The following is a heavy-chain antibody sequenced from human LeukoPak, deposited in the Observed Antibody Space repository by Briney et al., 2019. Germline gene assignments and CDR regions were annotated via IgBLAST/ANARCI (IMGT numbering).Heavy chain of an antibody. CDR1: GFTFSSYG. V-gene: IGHV3-30*02. Sequence: GGSLRLSCAASGFTFSSYGMHWVRQAPGKGLEWVAFIRYDGTNRYYADSVKGRFTISRDNSKNTLYLQMNSLRAEDTAVYYCAKDSWEVGATSEIDYWGQGTLVTVSS. J-gene: IGHJ4*02. CDR3: AKDSWEVGATSEIDY. CDR2: IRYDGTNR. D-gene: IGHD1-26*01.